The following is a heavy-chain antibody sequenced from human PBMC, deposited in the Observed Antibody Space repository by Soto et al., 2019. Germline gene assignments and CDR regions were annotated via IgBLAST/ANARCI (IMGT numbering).Heavy chain of an antibody. CDR2: IYWDDDK. CDR3: AHLSWEWGIAVAGSLPQTSNWFDP. CDR1: GFSLSTSGVG. Sequence: SGPTLVNPTQTLTLTCTFSGFSLSTSGVGVGWIRQPPGKALEWLALIYWDDDKRYSPSLKSRLTITKDTSKNQVVLTMTNMDPVDTATYYCAHLSWEWGIAVAGSLPQTSNWFDPWGQGTLVTVSS. D-gene: IGHD6-19*01. J-gene: IGHJ5*02. V-gene: IGHV2-5*02.